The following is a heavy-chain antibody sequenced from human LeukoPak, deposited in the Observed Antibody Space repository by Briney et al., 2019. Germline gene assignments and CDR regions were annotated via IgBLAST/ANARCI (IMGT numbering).Heavy chain of an antibody. V-gene: IGHV1-8*02. J-gene: IGHJ5*02. CDR1: GYTFTSYY. Sequence: ASVKVSCKASGYTFTSYYMHWVRQAPGQGLEWMGWMNPNTGSTGYAQKFQGRVTMTRDTSISTAYMELRSLRSEDTAVYYCVRDGEGVAISVNYWFDPWGQGTLVAVSS. CDR2: MNPNTGST. D-gene: IGHD3-10*01. CDR3: VRDGEGVAISVNYWFDP.